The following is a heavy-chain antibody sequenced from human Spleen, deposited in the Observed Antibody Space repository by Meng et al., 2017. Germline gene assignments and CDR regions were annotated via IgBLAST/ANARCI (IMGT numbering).Heavy chain of an antibody. Sequence: QGQRVQSGAEVKKPGASVKVSWDASCSTLSSDGFSWVRQAPGQGLEWLGWINTYNGKTDYAQKFQGRITMTTDTFTSTGYMELRNLRSDDTAVYYCATRGNPYLNCWGQGTLVTVSS. V-gene: IGHV1-18*01. CDR3: ATRGNPYLNC. CDR1: CSTLSSDG. CDR2: INTYNGKT. J-gene: IGHJ4*02.